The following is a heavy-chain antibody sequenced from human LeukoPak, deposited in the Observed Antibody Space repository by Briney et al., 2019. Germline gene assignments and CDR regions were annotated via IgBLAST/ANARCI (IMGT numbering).Heavy chain of an antibody. D-gene: IGHD1/OR15-1a*01. J-gene: IGHJ4*02. CDR2: INPISGDT. Sequence: ASVQVSCKASGFSVKNYYMHWVRQAPGQGLEWMGWINPISGDTNYAQKFQDRVTMTRDTSISTAYMELSRLTSDDTAVYFCARGQQVDYWGQGTLVTVSS. CDR3: ARGQQVDY. CDR1: GFSVKNYY. V-gene: IGHV1-2*02.